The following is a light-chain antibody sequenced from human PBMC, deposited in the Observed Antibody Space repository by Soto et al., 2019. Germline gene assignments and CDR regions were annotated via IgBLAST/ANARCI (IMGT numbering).Light chain of an antibody. V-gene: IGLV2-14*01. J-gene: IGLJ2*01. CDR3: SSYTSSSTLGV. Sequence: QSALTQPASVSGSPGQSITISCTGTSSDVGGYNYVSWYQQHPGKAPKLLIYEVSTRPSGVSNRFSGPKSGNTASLTTSGLQAEDEADYYCSSYTSSSTLGVFGGGTKLTVL. CDR1: SSDVGGYNY. CDR2: EVS.